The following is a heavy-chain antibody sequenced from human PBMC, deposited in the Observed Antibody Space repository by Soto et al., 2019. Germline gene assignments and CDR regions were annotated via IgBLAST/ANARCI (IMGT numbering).Heavy chain of an antibody. CDR2: IKSRAENFAT. J-gene: IGHJ5*02. CDR1: GFALSDSA. V-gene: IGHV3-73*02. CDR3: TRLCRSEVFWFDP. Sequence: EVQLVESGGGLVQPGGSLKISCAASGFALSDSAVHWVRQAPGKGLEWVGRIKSRAENFATAFAASVSGRFTIFRDDSTNTASLQMTGLKTEDTAVYFCTRLCRSEVFWFDPWGQGTLVTVSS.